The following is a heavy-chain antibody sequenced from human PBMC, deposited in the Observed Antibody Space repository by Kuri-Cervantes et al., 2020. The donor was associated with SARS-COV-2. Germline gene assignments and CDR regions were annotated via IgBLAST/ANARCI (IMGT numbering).Heavy chain of an antibody. D-gene: IGHD2-2*01. CDR2: IYYSGST. CDR1: GGSISSSSYY. J-gene: IGHJ1*01. Sequence: SETLSLTCTVSGGSISSSSYYWGWIRQPPGKGLEWIGSIYYSGSTYYNPSLKSRVTISVDTSKNQFSLKLSSVTAADTAVYYCARGKVVVVPAAPGKGYFQHWGQGTLVTVSS. CDR3: ARGKVVVVPAAPGKGYFQH. V-gene: IGHV4-39*07.